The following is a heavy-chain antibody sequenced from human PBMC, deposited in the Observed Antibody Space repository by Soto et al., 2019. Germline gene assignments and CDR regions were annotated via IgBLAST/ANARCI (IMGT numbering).Heavy chain of an antibody. D-gene: IGHD2-21*02. J-gene: IGHJ4*01. CDR2: ISSSSENI. CDR3: ARLPKGSVVTG. CDR1: GFSFRDHS. Sequence: GGSLRLSCVGSGFSFRDHSMNWVRQPPGKGLQWISYISSSSENIYYADSVKGRFTVSRDNVKNTLFLQMNSLRDDDSAIYYCARLPKGSVVTGWGQGSLVTVSS. V-gene: IGHV3-48*02.